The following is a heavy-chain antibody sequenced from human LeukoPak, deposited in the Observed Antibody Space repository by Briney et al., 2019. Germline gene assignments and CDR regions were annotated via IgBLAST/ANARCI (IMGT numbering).Heavy chain of an antibody. Sequence: GESLKISCKGSGYSFTSYWIGWVRQMPGKGLEWMGIIYPGDSDTRYSPSFQGQVTISADKSISTAYLQWSSLKASDTAMYYCARRPGPYYDFWSGSSHFDYWGQGTLVTVSS. J-gene: IGHJ4*02. CDR1: GYSFTSYW. D-gene: IGHD3-3*01. V-gene: IGHV5-51*01. CDR3: ARRPGPYYDFWSGSSHFDY. CDR2: IYPGDSDT.